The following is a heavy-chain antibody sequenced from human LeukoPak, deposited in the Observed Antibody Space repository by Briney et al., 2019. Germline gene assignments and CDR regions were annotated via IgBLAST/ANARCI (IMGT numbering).Heavy chain of an antibody. CDR2: ISWNSGSI. V-gene: IGHV3-9*01. CDR1: GFTFDDYA. J-gene: IGHJ4*02. CDR3: AKDGAYDSSGFPSYYFDY. D-gene: IGHD3-22*01. Sequence: GRSLRLSCAASGFTFDDYAMPWVRQAPGKGLEWVSGISWNSGSIGYADSVKGRFTISRDNAKNSLYLQMNSLRAEDTALYYCAKDGAYDSSGFPSYYFDYWGQGTLVTVSS.